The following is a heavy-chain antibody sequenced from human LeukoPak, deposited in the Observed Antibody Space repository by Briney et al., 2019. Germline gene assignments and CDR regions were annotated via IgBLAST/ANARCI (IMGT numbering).Heavy chain of an antibody. D-gene: IGHD1-26*01. CDR1: GYTFTGYY. CDR3: ARVGAQPFDY. CDR2: MNPNSGNT. Sequence: ASVKVSCKASGYTFTGYYMHWVRQAPGQGLEWMGWMNPNSGNTGYAQKFQGRVTMTRNTSISTAYMELSSLRSEDTAVYYCARVGAQPFDYWGQGTLVTVSS. V-gene: IGHV1-8*02. J-gene: IGHJ4*02.